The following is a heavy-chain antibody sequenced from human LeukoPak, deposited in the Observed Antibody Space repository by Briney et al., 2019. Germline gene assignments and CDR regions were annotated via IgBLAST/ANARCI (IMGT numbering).Heavy chain of an antibody. D-gene: IGHD2-2*02. CDR2: IKQDGSEK. V-gene: IGHV3-7*01. CDR1: GFTFSSYW. J-gene: IGHJ3*02. CDR3: VRDRCSSTSCYTPDAFDI. Sequence: GGSLRLSCAASGFTFSSYWMSWVRQAPGKGLEWVANIKQDGSEKYYVDSVKGRFTISRDNAKNSLYLQMNSLRAEDTAVYYCVRDRCSSTSCYTPDAFDIWGQGTMVTVSS.